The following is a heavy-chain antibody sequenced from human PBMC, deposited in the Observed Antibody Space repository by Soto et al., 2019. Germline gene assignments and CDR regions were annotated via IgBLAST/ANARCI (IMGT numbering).Heavy chain of an antibody. J-gene: IGHJ2*01. CDR3: ARKPHWQYWYFDL. D-gene: IGHD1-1*01. V-gene: IGHV3-20*01. Sequence: EVQLVESGGSVIRPGGSLRLSCAASGFAFQNHGMAWVRQVPGKGLARVAGISGSGVNAGYADSVKGRFTISRDNGDNSLYLEINNLGVEDTALYHCARKPHWQYWYFDLWGRGTLVTVSS. CDR1: GFAFQNHG. CDR2: ISGSGVNA.